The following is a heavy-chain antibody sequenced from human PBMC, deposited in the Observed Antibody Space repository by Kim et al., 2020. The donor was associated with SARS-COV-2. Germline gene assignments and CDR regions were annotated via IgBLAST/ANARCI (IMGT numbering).Heavy chain of an antibody. CDR1: GYTFTSYA. Sequence: ASVKVSCKASGYTFTSYAMNWVRQAPGQGLEWMGWINTNTGNPTYAQGFTGRFVFSLDTSVSTAYLQISSLKAEDTAVYYCATTGRETYYDFWSGYYGVAVAGPHFDYWGQGTLVTVSA. V-gene: IGHV7-4-1*02. J-gene: IGHJ4*02. CDR3: ATTGRETYYDFWSGYYGVAVAGPHFDY. D-gene: IGHD3-3*01. CDR2: INTNTGNP.